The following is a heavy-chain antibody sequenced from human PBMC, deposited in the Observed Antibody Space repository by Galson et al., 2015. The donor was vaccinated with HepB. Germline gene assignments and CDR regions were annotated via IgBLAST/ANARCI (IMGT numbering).Heavy chain of an antibody. D-gene: IGHD1-1*01. V-gene: IGHV3-30-3*01. CDR3: ARDGKGGISGY. J-gene: IGHJ4*02. Sequence: SLRLSCAASGFTFSSYAMHWVRQAPGKGLEWVAVISYDGSNKYYADSVKGRFTISRDNSKNTLYLQMNSLRAEDTAVYYCARDGKGGISGYWGQGTLVTVSS. CDR2: ISYDGSNK. CDR1: GFTFSSYA.